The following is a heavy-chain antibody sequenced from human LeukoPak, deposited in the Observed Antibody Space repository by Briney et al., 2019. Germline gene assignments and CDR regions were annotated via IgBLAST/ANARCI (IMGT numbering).Heavy chain of an antibody. J-gene: IGHJ4*02. V-gene: IGHV3-30*04. Sequence: QPGGPLRLSCAASGFTFSSYAMHWVRQAPGKGLEWVAAISYDGSNKNYAGSVKGRFTISRDNSKNTLYLQMNSLRAEGTTVYYCARGVRIAVAGYIDYWGQGTLVTVSS. CDR2: ISYDGSNK. CDR3: ARGVRIAVAGYIDY. D-gene: IGHD6-19*01. CDR1: GFTFSSYA.